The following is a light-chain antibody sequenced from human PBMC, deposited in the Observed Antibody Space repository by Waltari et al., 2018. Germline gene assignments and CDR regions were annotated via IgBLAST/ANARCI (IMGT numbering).Light chain of an antibody. CDR2: DAT. Sequence: ENVLTQSPGTLSLSPGERASVSCRASHNGGRDLLAWYRQKPGQAPRLLIDDATRRATGCPDRFSGSGSGTDFTLTISGLDPEDAAVYYCQQYASPPITFGGGTKVEIK. V-gene: IGKV3-20*01. J-gene: IGKJ4*01. CDR3: QQYASPPIT. CDR1: HNGGRDL.